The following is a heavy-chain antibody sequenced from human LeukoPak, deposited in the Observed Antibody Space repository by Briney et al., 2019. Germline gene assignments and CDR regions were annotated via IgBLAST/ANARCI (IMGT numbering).Heavy chain of an antibody. CDR2: IIPIFGTA. D-gene: IGHD6-19*01. J-gene: IGHJ5*02. CDR3: ARALKAVAGTNWFDP. Sequence: SVKVSCKASGGTFSSYAISWVRQAPGQGLEWMGGIIPIFGTANYAQKFQGRVTITADESTSTAYMELSSLRSEDTAVYYCARALKAVAGTNWFDPWGQGTLVTVSS. CDR1: GGTFSSYA. V-gene: IGHV1-69*13.